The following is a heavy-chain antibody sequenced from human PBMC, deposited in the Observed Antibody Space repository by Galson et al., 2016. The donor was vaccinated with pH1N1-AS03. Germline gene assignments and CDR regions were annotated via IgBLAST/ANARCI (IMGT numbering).Heavy chain of an antibody. Sequence: SLRLSCAASGFTFSSYSMNWVRQAPGKGLEWVSSISSSGNYKYYAESVKGRFTVSRDNAMNSLYLQMNSLRAEDTALYYCARSRSPDYYDSSTYRPDAFDIWGQGTMVTVSS. V-gene: IGHV3-21*01. CDR1: GFTFSSYS. D-gene: IGHD3-22*01. J-gene: IGHJ3*02. CDR3: ARSRSPDYYDSSTYRPDAFDI. CDR2: ISSSGNYK.